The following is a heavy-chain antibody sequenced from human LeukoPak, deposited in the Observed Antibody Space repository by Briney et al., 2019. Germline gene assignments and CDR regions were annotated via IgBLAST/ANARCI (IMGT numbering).Heavy chain of an antibody. CDR1: GGSFSGYY. CDR2: INHSGST. CDR3: ARVCRVMVRGVIMGYMDV. V-gene: IGHV4-34*01. Sequence: KPSETLSLTCAVYGGSFSGYYWSWIRQPPGKGLEWIGEINHSGSTNYNPSLKSRVTMSVDTSKNQFSLKLSSVTAADTAVYYCARVCRVMVRGVIMGYMDVWGKGTTVTVSS. J-gene: IGHJ6*03. D-gene: IGHD3-10*01.